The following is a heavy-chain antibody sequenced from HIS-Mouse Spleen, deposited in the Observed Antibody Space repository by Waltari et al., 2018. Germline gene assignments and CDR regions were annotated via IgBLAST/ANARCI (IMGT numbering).Heavy chain of an antibody. CDR2: IYYSGST. V-gene: IGHV4-39*06. Sequence: RLQLQESGPGLVKPSETLSLTCTVPGGSISSSSYYWGWIRQPPGKGLEWIGSIYYSGSTYYNPSLKSRVTISVDTSKNQFSLKLSSVTAADTAVYYCAREIPYSSSWYDWYFDLWGRGTLVTVSS. J-gene: IGHJ2*01. CDR3: AREIPYSSSWYDWYFDL. D-gene: IGHD6-13*01. CDR1: GGSISSSSYY.